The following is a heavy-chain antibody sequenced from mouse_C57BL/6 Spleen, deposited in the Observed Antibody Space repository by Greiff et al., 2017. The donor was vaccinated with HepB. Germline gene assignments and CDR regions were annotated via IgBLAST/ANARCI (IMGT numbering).Heavy chain of an antibody. CDR2: IDPSDSYT. CDR1: GYTFTSYW. J-gene: IGHJ2*01. Sequence: VQLQQPGAELVMPGASVKLSCKASGYTFTSYWMHWVKQRPGQGLEWIGEIDPSDSYTNYNQKFKGKSTLTVDKSSSTAYMQLSSLTSEDSAVYYCARRGLYYYGSRGDFDYWGQGTTLTVSS. CDR3: ARRGLYYYGSRGDFDY. D-gene: IGHD1-1*01. V-gene: IGHV1-69*01.